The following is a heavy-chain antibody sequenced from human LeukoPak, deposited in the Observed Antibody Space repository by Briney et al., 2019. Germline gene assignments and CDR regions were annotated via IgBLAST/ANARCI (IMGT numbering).Heavy chain of an antibody. J-gene: IGHJ4*02. V-gene: IGHV4-34*01. CDR1: GGSFSGYY. Sequence: SETLSLTCAVYGGSFSGYYWSWIRQPPGKGLEWIGEINHSGSTNYNPSLKSRVTISVDTSKNQFSLKLSSVTAADTAVYYCARNYDSSGYYYGLLDYWGQGTLVTVSS. CDR2: INHSGST. D-gene: IGHD3-22*01. CDR3: ARNYDSSGYYYGLLDY.